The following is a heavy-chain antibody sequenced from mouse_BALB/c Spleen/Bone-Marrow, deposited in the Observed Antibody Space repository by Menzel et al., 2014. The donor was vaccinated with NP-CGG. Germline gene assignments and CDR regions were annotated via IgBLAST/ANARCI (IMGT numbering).Heavy chain of an antibody. CDR3: ARVSYYAMDY. V-gene: IGHV5-6-3*01. CDR1: GFTFSSYG. CDR2: INSNGGST. J-gene: IGHJ4*01. Sequence: VQLQQSGGGLVQPGGSLKLSCAASGFTFSSYGMSWVRQTPDKRLELVATINSNGGSTYYPDSVKGRFTISRDNAKNTLYLQMSSLKSEDTAMYYCARVSYYAMDYWGQGTSDTVSS.